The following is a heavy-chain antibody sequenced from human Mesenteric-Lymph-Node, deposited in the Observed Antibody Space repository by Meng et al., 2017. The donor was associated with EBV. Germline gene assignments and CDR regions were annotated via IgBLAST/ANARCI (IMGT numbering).Heavy chain of an antibody. J-gene: IGHJ4*02. CDR1: EDSVSTNSAA. V-gene: IGHV6-1*02. CDR2: TYYRSEWYN. Sequence: VQLLQSGPRLVEPSQPLALSSAISEDSVSTNSAAWNCIRQSPSWCLEWVGRTYYRSEWYNDYAISVKSRLTINPDTSTNQFSLQLNSVTPEDTAVYYCARETSCYDCWGQGTLVTVSS. D-gene: IGHD2-2*01. CDR3: ARETSCYDC.